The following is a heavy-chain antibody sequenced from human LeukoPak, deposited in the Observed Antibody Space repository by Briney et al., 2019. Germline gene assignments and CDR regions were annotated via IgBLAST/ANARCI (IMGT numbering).Heavy chain of an antibody. CDR3: ARRTRWVTLFDY. J-gene: IGHJ4*02. CDR2: IYYSGST. D-gene: IGHD2-21*02. Sequence: SETLSLTCTVSGGSISSYYWSWIRQPPGKGLEWIGYIYYSGSTNYNPSLKSRVTISVDTSKNQFSLKLSSVTAADTAVYYCARRTRWVTLFDYWGQGTLVTVSS. CDR1: GGSISSYY. V-gene: IGHV4-59*08.